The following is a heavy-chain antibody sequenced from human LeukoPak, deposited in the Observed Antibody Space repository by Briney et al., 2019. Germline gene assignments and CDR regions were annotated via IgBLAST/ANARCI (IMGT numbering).Heavy chain of an antibody. Sequence: SETLSLTCTVSGGSISSYYWSWIRQPPGKGLEWIGYIYYSGSTNYNPSLKSRVTISVDTSKNQFSLKLSSVTAADTAVYYCARGPYYDFWSGYLDYYYYYYMDVWGKGTTDTVSS. D-gene: IGHD3-3*01. CDR3: ARGPYYDFWSGYLDYYYYYYMDV. J-gene: IGHJ6*03. CDR1: GGSISSYY. CDR2: IYYSGST. V-gene: IGHV4-59*01.